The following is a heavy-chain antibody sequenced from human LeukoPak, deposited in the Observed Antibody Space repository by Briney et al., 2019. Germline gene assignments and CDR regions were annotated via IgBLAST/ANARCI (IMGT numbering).Heavy chain of an antibody. CDR1: GFTLSGFW. CDR2: INSDGSEG. J-gene: IGHJ3*01. CDR3: ARSSYSSSSSV. D-gene: IGHD6-6*01. Sequence: GGSLRLSCAVSGFTLSGFWMSWPRQAPGKGLEWVASINSDGSEGYYADVVKGRFTISRDNAKNSLYLQINSLRAEDTAVYYCARSSYSSSSSVWGQGTMVTVSS. V-gene: IGHV3-7*03.